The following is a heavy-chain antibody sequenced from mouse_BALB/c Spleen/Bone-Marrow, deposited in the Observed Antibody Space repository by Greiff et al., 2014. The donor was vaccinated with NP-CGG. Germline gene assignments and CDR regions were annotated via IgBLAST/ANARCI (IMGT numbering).Heavy chain of an antibody. D-gene: IGHD1-2*01. J-gene: IGHJ2*01. Sequence: VQLQQSGAELVKPGASVKLSCTASGFNIKDTYMHWVKQRPEQGLEWIGRIDPANGNTKYDPKFQGKATITADTSSNTAYLQLSSLTSEDTAVYYCARYLYGYTATSDYWGQGTTLTVSS. CDR1: GFNIKDTY. CDR3: ARYLYGYTATSDY. CDR2: IDPANGNT. V-gene: IGHV14-3*02.